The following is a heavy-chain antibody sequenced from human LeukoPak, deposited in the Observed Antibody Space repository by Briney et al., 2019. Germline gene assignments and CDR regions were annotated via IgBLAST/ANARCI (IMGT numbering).Heavy chain of an antibody. D-gene: IGHD2-15*01. CDR3: ARRFCTGGSCYPDY. V-gene: IGHV1-2*02. J-gene: IGHJ4*02. CDR2: INSNNGVS. Sequence: ASVKVSCKASGYTFTGYYIHWVRLAPGRGLAWMGRINSNNGVSNYAQRFQGRVTMTRDTSISTAYMELSGLTSDDTAVYYCARRFCTGGSCYPDYWGQGTLVTVSS. CDR1: GYTFTGYY.